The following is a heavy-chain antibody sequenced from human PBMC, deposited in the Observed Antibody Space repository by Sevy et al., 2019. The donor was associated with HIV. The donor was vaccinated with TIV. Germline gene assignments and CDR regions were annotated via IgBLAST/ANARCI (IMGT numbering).Heavy chain of an antibody. CDR2: RSSSSNYI. Sequence: GGSLRLSCAASGFTFSGYSMNWVRRGPGKGLEWISSRSSSSNYIDYVDSVRGRFTISRDNAKNSLYLQMNSLRAADTAVYYCATDRKGELSAYDGAGYYGMDVWGQGTTVTVSS. CDR1: GFTFSGYS. V-gene: IGHV3-21*01. D-gene: IGHD5-12*01. CDR3: ATDRKGELSAYDGAGYYGMDV. J-gene: IGHJ6*02.